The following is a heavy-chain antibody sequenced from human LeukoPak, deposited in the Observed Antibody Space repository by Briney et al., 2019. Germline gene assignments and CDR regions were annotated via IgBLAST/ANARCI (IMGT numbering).Heavy chain of an antibody. D-gene: IGHD6-6*01. CDR2: IYYSGNT. Sequence: SETLSLTCTVSGDSISSSSFYWAWVRQPPWNGLEWIGSIYYSGNTYYNASLKSRVTISVDTSKNQLSLKLTSVTAADTAVYYCARQRAARPYIQYYFDYWGQGTLVSVSS. CDR1: GDSISSSSFY. V-gene: IGHV4-39*01. CDR3: ARQRAARPYIQYYFDY. J-gene: IGHJ4*02.